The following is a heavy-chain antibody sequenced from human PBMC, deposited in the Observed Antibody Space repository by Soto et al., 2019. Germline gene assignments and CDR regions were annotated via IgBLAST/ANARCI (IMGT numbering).Heavy chain of an antibody. CDR3: VKGGGRGSGSYYYYYYGMDV. CDR2: ISSNGGST. J-gene: IGHJ6*02. V-gene: IGHV3-64D*08. D-gene: IGHD3-10*01. Sequence: GGSLRLSCSASGFTFSSYAMHWVRQAPGKGLEYVSAISSNGGSTYYADSVKGRFTISRDNSKNTLYLQMSSLRAEDTAVYYCVKGGGRGSGSYYYYYYGMDVWGQGTTVTVSS. CDR1: GFTFSSYA.